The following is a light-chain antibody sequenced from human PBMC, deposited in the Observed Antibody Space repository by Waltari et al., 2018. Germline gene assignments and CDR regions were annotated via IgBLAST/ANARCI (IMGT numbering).Light chain of an antibody. Sequence: EIVLTQSPATLSLSPGETATLSCRASQSVGTYLAWYQQKPGQAPRLLIYDASNRATGIPDRFRGSGSGTDFTLTISSLEPEDFAVYYCQQRSNWTPHTFGQGARLEIK. V-gene: IGKV3-11*01. CDR2: DAS. CDR3: QQRSNWTPHT. J-gene: IGKJ2*01. CDR1: QSVGTY.